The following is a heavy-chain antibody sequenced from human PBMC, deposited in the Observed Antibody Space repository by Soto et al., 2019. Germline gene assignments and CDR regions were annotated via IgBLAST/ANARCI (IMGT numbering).Heavy chain of an antibody. CDR1: GYSFTSYW. CDR2: IYPGDSDT. V-gene: IGHV5-51*01. Sequence: PGESLKISCKGSGYSFTSYWIGWVRQMPGKGLEWMGIIYPGDSDTRYSPSFQGQVTISADKSISTAYLQWSSLKASDTAMYYCAILVRGELAPNGMDVRGQGTTVTGSS. CDR3: AILVRGELAPNGMDV. J-gene: IGHJ6*02. D-gene: IGHD2-15*01.